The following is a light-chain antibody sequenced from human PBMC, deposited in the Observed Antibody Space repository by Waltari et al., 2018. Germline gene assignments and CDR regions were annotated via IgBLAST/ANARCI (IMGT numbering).Light chain of an antibody. J-gene: IGLJ2*01. CDR2: DVS. CDR1: SSDVGGYNY. CDR3: SSYTSSSTRV. V-gene: IGLV2-14*03. Sequence: QSALTQPASVSGSPVQSITISCTGTSSDVGGYNYVSWYQQHPGKAPKLMIYDVSNRPSGVSNRIAGAKSGNTASLTISGLQAEDEADYYCSSYTSSSTRVFGGGTKLTVL.